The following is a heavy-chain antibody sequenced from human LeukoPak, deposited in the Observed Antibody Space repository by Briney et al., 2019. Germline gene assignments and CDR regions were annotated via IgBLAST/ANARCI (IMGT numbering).Heavy chain of an antibody. CDR3: ARDAVVAGTPEYYFDY. Sequence: ASVKVSCKAFGYTFTSNYMHWVRQAPGQGPEWMGVISPSGGSTTYAQKFQGRVTLTRDMSTSTDYLELSSLRSEDTAVYYCARDAVVAGTPEYYFDYWGQGTLVTVSS. CDR2: ISPSGGST. J-gene: IGHJ4*02. CDR1: GYTFTSNY. V-gene: IGHV1-46*01. D-gene: IGHD6-19*01.